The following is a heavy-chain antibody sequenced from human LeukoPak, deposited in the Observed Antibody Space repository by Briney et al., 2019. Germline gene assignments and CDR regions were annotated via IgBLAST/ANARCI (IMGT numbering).Heavy chain of an antibody. D-gene: IGHD6-19*01. CDR2: FGGASIN. V-gene: IGHV3-23*01. Sequence: GGALRLSRAASGVTFSSYAISGVPQAPRKGLEWGSTFGGASINSYAGAVHGRVGISRDHTHNTLYLQLKRLRAEDTAVYYCANLKQWQPQRYFFEYWGRG. J-gene: IGHJ4*02. CDR3: ANLKQWQPQRYFFEY. CDR1: GVTFSSYA.